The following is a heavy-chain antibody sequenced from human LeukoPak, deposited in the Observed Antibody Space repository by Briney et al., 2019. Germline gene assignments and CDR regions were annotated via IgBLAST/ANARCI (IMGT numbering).Heavy chain of an antibody. Sequence: GGPLRLSCAVSGFTFNSHHMHWVRQAPGKGLEWVSAISGSGGSTYYADSVKGRFTISRDNSKNTLYLQMNSLRAEDTAVYYCAKDLGHGSGSYGSDYWGQGTLVTVSS. V-gene: IGHV3-23*01. J-gene: IGHJ4*02. CDR2: ISGSGGST. CDR1: GFTFNSHH. D-gene: IGHD3-10*01. CDR3: AKDLGHGSGSYGSDY.